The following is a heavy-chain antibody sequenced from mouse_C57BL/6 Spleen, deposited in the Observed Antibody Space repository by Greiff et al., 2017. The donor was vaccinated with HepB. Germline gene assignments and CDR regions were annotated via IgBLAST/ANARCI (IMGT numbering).Heavy chain of an antibody. CDR1: GFTFSDAW. CDR3: TGGGSSYWYFDV. D-gene: IGHD1-1*01. J-gene: IGHJ1*03. Sequence: EVKLVESGGGLVQPGGSMKLSCAASGFTFSDAWMDWVRQSPEKGLEWVAEIRNKANNHATYYAESVKGRFTISRDDSKSSVYLQMNSLRAEDTGIDYCTGGGSSYWYFDVWGTGTTVTVSS. V-gene: IGHV6-6*01. CDR2: IRNKANNHAT.